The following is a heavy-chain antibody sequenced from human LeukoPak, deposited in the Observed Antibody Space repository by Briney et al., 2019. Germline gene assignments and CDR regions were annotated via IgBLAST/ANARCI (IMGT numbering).Heavy chain of an antibody. CDR2: IIPMVNTP. CDR3: AIFQGTYGDNDNDY. V-gene: IGHV1-69*13. Sequence: SVKVSSKASGGTFRSYAINWVRLAPGKGLEWMGGIIPMVNTPKYAQKFQGRVTITADESTSTGYMEVSSLRSEDTAVYYCAIFQGTYGDNDNDYWGQGTLVTVSS. J-gene: IGHJ4*02. D-gene: IGHD4-17*01. CDR1: GGTFRSYA.